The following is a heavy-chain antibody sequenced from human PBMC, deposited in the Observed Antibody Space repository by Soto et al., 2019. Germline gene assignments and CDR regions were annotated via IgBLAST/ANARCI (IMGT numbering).Heavy chain of an antibody. CDR3: ARAIVVVPAANGPPWFDP. D-gene: IGHD2-2*01. CDR2: IYYSVST. J-gene: IGHJ5*02. V-gene: IGHV4-30-4*01. Sequence: QVQLQESGPGLVKPSQTLSLTCTVSGGSISSGDYYWSWIRQPPGKGLEWIWYIYYSVSTYYNPSLKSRVTISVDTSKNQFSLKLSSVTAADTAVYYCARAIVVVPAANGPPWFDPWGQGTLVTVSS. CDR1: GGSISSGDYY.